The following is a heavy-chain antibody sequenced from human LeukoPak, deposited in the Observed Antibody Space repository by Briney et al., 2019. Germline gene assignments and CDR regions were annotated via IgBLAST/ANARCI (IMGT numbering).Heavy chain of an antibody. CDR3: GRAFPPLRTASAGDL. Sequence: GGSLRLSCSASGFSFSDYDMNWFRQAPGKGLEWISSISGRSSHVYYGDSVKGRFSISRDNAMNSVFLQMNSLGVEDTALYFCGRAFPPLRTASAGDLWGQGTLVTASS. CDR2: ISGRSSHV. CDR1: GFSFSDYD. J-gene: IGHJ4*02. V-gene: IGHV3-21*01. D-gene: IGHD3-16*01.